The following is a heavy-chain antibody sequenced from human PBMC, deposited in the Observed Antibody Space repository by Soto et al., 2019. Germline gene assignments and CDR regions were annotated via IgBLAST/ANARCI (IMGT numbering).Heavy chain of an antibody. CDR1: GGSFSGYY. CDR2: INHSGST. Sequence: PSETLSLTCAVYGGSFSGYYWSWIRQPPGKGLEWIGEINHSGSTNYNPSLKSRVTISVDTSKNQFSLKLSSVTAADTAVYYCARDRITMVRGALGYYYGMDVWGQGTTVIVSS. D-gene: IGHD3-10*01. CDR3: ARDRITMVRGALGYYYGMDV. J-gene: IGHJ6*02. V-gene: IGHV4-34*01.